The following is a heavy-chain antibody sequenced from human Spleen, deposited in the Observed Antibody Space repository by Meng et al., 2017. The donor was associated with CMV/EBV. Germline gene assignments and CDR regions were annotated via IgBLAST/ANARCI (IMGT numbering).Heavy chain of an antibody. J-gene: IGHJ1*01. CDR2: ISYDGSSK. CDR1: GFTFRSHG. Sequence: GESLKISCAASGFTFRSHGMHWVRQAPGKGLEWVAVISYDGSSKYYADSVEGRFTISRDNSKNTLYLQMNSLRAEDTAVYYCAKRRRTGDWGQGTLFPVSS. CDR3: AKRRRTGD. D-gene: IGHD7-27*01. V-gene: IGHV3-30-3*02.